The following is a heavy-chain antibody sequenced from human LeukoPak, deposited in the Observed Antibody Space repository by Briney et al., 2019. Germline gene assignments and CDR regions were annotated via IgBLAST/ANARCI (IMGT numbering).Heavy chain of an antibody. CDR1: GFTFSTYA. J-gene: IGHJ4*02. Sequence: GGSLRLSCAASGFTFSTYAMSWVRQAPGKGLEWDSAISGSGGSTYYADSVKGWFTISRDNSKNTLYLQMNSLRAEDTAVYYCARDPYYSGSYYGGWGQGTLVTVSS. V-gene: IGHV3-23*01. CDR2: ISGSGGST. CDR3: ARDPYYSGSYYGG. D-gene: IGHD1-26*01.